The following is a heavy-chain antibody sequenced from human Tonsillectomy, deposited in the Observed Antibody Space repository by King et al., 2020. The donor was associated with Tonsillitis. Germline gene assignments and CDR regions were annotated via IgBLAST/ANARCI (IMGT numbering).Heavy chain of an antibody. CDR2: ISAYNGNT. CDR1: GYTFTNYX. Sequence: AQLVQSGAEVKKPGASVKVSCKASGYTFTNYXINWVRQAPGQGLEWMGWISAYNGNTNYAQKIQGRVTMTTDKSTSTAYMELRSLRSDDTAVYYCAREIXXXLTGYXKSFPHWGQXTLVTVS. CDR3: AREIXXXLTGYXKSFPH. V-gene: IGHV1-18*04. D-gene: IGHD3-9*01. J-gene: IGHJ1*01.